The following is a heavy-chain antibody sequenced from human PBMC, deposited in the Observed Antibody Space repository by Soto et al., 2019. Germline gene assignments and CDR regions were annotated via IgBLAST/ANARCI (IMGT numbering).Heavy chain of an antibody. CDR3: ASRYCSSTSCYGYYGMDV. Sequence: GGALKISCKGSGYSVTSYWISWVRQMPGKGLEWMGRIDPSDSYTNYSPSFQGHVTISADKSISTAYLQWSSLKASDTAMYYCASRYCSSTSCYGYYGMDVWGQGTTVTVSS. CDR1: GYSVTSYW. V-gene: IGHV5-10-1*01. J-gene: IGHJ6*02. CDR2: IDPSDSYT. D-gene: IGHD2-2*01.